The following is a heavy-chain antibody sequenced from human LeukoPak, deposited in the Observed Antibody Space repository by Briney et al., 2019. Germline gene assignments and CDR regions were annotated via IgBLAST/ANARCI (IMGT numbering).Heavy chain of an antibody. CDR2: IYYSGST. Sequence: PSGTLSLTCAVSGGSISSYYWSWIRQPPGKGLEWIGYIYYSGSTNYNPSLKSRVTISVDTSKNQFSLKLSSVTAADTAVYYCARGLNPDWNSDAFDIWGQGTMVTVSS. D-gene: IGHD1-7*01. V-gene: IGHV4-59*12. CDR3: ARGLNPDWNSDAFDI. CDR1: GGSISSYY. J-gene: IGHJ3*02.